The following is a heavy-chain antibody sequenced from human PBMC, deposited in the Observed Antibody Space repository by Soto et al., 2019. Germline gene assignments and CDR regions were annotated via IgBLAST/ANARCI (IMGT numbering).Heavy chain of an antibody. Sequence: QVQLVESGGGLVKPGGSLRLSCAASGFTFSDYYMSWIRQAPGKGLEWVSYISSSSSYTNYADSVKGRFTISRANAKNSLYLQMNSLRAEDTAVYYCARDRRGYDSSGYYDLFDYWGQGTLVTVSS. J-gene: IGHJ4*02. CDR3: ARDRRGYDSSGYYDLFDY. CDR2: ISSSSSYT. D-gene: IGHD3-22*01. V-gene: IGHV3-11*06. CDR1: GFTFSDYY.